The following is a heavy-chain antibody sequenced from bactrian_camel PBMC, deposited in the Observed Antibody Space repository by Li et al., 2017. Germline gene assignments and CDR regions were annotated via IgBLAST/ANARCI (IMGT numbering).Heavy chain of an antibody. CDR1: AHSISRYF. J-gene: IGHJ4*01. Sequence: HVQLVESGGGSVQAGGSMRLSCLASAHSISRYFVAWFRQAPGKEREGVAAISSSGYSTWSADSVKVRFTISRDNGNKVVYLHMNSLKPEDTAEYYCAAGDSAAGSPLSQNSYSYWGQGTQVTVS. CDR2: ISSSGYST. V-gene: IGHV3-3*01. D-gene: IGHD5*01. CDR3: AAGDSAAGSPLSQNSYSY.